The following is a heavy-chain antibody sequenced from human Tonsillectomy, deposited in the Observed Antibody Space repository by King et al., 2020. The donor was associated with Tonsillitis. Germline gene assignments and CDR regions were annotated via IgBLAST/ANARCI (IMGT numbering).Heavy chain of an antibody. D-gene: IGHD6-6*01. J-gene: IGHJ4*02. CDR3: AQKPSNGAAHFFGY. CDR1: GFSLRTNGVG. CDR2: IYWDDDK. Sequence: TLKESGPTLVKPTQTLTLTCTFSGFSLRTNGVGVGWIRQPPGKALEWLALIYWDDDKSYSPSLKSRLTITKDTAKNQVILTMTNMDPVDTATYYCAQKPSNGAAHFFGYGGQGTLVTVSS. V-gene: IGHV2-5*02.